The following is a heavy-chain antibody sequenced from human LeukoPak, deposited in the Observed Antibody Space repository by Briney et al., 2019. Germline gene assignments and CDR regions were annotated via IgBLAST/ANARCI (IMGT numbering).Heavy chain of an antibody. Sequence: GGSLRLSCAASGFTFSSYAMHWVRQAPGKGLEWVAVISYDGSNKYYADSVKGRFTISRDNSKNTLYLQMNSLRAEDTAVYYCARETFSYFDYWGQGTLVTVSS. D-gene: IGHD3-16*01. CDR3: ARETFSYFDY. CDR2: ISYDGSNK. CDR1: GFTFSSYA. V-gene: IGHV3-30*04. J-gene: IGHJ4*02.